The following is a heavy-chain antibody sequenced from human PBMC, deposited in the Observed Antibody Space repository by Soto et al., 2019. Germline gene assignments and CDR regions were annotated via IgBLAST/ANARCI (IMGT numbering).Heavy chain of an antibody. V-gene: IGHV3-11*01. J-gene: IGHJ3*01. Sequence: GGSLRLSCAASGFTFSDYYMSWIRQAPGKGLEWVSYISSSGSTIYYADSVKGRFTISRDNAKNSLYLQMNSLRAEDTAVYYCARDRIGVMITFGGVIESAWGQGTMVTVSS. CDR3: ARDRIGVMITFGGVIESA. CDR2: ISSSGSTI. CDR1: GFTFSDYY. D-gene: IGHD3-16*02.